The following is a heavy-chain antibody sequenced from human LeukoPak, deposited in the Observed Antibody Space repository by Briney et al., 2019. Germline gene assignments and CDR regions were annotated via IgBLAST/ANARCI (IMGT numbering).Heavy chain of an antibody. J-gene: IGHJ4*02. CDR1: GFSFSTYA. CDR3: SSGPGKTGKYYFDY. CDR2: ISGSGGST. D-gene: IGHD3-22*01. Sequence: RGGSLRLSCVASGFSFSTYAMSWVRQAPGKGLERVSSISGSGGSTYYADSVKGRFTISRDSSKNTLYLQMNSLRVEDTAVYYCSSGPGKTGKYYFDYWGQGNLVTVSS. V-gene: IGHV3-23*01.